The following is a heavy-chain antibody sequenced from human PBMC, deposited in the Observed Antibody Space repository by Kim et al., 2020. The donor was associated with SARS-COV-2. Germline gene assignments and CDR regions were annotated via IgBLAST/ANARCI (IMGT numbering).Heavy chain of an antibody. D-gene: IGHD3-3*01. V-gene: IGHV3-30*18. CDR2: VSIDGRNT. CDR3: GKAAYPFWNGFSDF. CDR1: GFTFSNYV. J-gene: IGHJ4*02. Sequence: GGSLRLSCAASGFTFSNYVMEWVRQAPGKGLEWVAAVSIDGRNTEYADSLKGRFTISRDNSKNTLYLQLNSLRPDDTALYYCGKAAYPFWNGFSDFWGQGTLVTVSS.